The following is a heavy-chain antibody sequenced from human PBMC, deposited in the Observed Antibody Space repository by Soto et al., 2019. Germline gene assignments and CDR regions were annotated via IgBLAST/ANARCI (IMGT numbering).Heavy chain of an antibody. CDR2: ISGSGGST. CDR1: GFTFSSYA. Sequence: EVQLVESGGGLVQPGGSLRLSCAASGFTFSSYAMSWVRQAPGKGLEWVSAISGSGGSTYYADSVKGRFTISRDNSKNTLSLQMDSLRVEDTAIYYCVKEGRLAVGGLDLWGQGALVTVSS. J-gene: IGHJ5*02. D-gene: IGHD3-10*01. V-gene: IGHV3-23*04. CDR3: VKEGRLAVGGLDL.